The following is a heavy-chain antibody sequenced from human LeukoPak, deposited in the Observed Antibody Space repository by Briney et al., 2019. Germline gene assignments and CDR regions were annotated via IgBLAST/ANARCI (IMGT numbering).Heavy chain of an antibody. D-gene: IGHD3-22*01. CDR2: IYYSGST. CDR3: AGASLYYDSSGQRTFDI. J-gene: IGHJ3*02. Sequence: KPPKTLSLTCTVSGGSISSYHWNWIRQRQGKGLEWIRYIYYSGSTNYNPSLKSRVTISLDTSKNQFSLKLSSVTAADTAVYYCAGASLYYDSSGQRTFDIWGQGTMVTVSS. CDR1: GGSISSYH. V-gene: IGHV4-59*01.